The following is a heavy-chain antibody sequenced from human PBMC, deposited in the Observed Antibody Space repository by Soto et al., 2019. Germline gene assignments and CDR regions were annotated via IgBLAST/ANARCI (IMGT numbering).Heavy chain of an antibody. J-gene: IGHJ4*02. CDR1: GFTFTSSA. CDR2: IVVGSGNT. CDR3: AAAPYYYDSSGYYLDY. Sequence: SVKGSCKASGFTFTSSAVQWVRQTRGQRLEWIGWIVVGSGNTNYAQKFQERVTITRDMSTSTAYMELSSLRSEDTAVYYCAAAPYYYDSSGYYLDYWGQGTLVTVSS. V-gene: IGHV1-58*01. D-gene: IGHD3-22*01.